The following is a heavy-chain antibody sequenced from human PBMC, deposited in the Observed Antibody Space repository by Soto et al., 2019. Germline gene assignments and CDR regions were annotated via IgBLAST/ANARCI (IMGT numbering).Heavy chain of an antibody. Sequence: QVQLQESGPGLVKPSETLSLTCTVSGGSISSYYWSWIRQPPGQGLEWIGYIYYSGSTNYNPSLKSRVTISVDTSKNQFSLKLCSVTAADTAVYYCARRSCSGASCYSGFRNNWFDPWGQGTLDTVSS. J-gene: IGHJ5*02. CDR1: GGSISSYY. V-gene: IGHV4-59*01. CDR2: IYYSGST. D-gene: IGHD2-15*01. CDR3: ARRSCSGASCYSGFRNNWFDP.